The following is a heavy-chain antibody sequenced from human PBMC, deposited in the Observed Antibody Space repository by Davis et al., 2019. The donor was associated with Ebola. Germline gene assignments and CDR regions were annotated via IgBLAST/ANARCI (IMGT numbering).Heavy chain of an antibody. V-gene: IGHV3-23*01. CDR2: ISAGGGPT. CDR1: GFTYMNHG. D-gene: IGHD2-21*02. J-gene: IGHJ5*02. CDR3: ARGGFHCGGDCGHRFDP. Sequence: GESLKISCAASGFTYMNHGVSWVRQAPGKGLEWVSHISAGGGPTYGDSIRGRFTISRDISSNTLYLEMNSLRVEDTAVYYCARGGFHCGGDCGHRFDPWGQGTPVIVSS.